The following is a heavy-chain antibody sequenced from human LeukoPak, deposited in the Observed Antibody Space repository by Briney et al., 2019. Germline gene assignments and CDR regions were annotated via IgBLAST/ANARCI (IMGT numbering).Heavy chain of an antibody. Sequence: PGRSLRLSCADSGFTFSSYGMHWVRQAPGKGLEWVAVISYDGSNKYYADSVKGRFTISRDNSKNTLYLQMNSLRAEDTAVYYCAKDHRRITIFGVVIPSGNYYYYGMDVWGQGTTVTVSS. CDR3: AKDHRRITIFGVVIPSGNYYYYGMDV. CDR1: GFTFSSYG. D-gene: IGHD3-3*01. CDR2: ISYDGSNK. J-gene: IGHJ6*02. V-gene: IGHV3-30*18.